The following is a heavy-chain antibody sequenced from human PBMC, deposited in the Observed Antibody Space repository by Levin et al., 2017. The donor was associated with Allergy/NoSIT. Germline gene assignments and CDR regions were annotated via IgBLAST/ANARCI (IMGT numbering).Heavy chain of an antibody. D-gene: IGHD4-11*01. CDR1: AVSIGSSSYY. J-gene: IGHJ4*02. Sequence: SETLSLTCTVSAVSIGSSSYYWGWIRQPPGKGLEWIASIYYSGTTYYNPSLKSRVTISVDTSKSQFSLRLTSVTAADTAVYYCARRFAASSNWDFDYWGQGTLVTVSS. CDR2: IYYSGTT. CDR3: ARRFAASSNWDFDY. V-gene: IGHV4-39*01.